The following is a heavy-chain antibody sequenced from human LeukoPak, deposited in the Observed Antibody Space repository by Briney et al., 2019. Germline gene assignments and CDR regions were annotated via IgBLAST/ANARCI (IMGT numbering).Heavy chain of an antibody. CDR2: INPNSGGT. Sequence: ASVKVSCKASGYTFTGYYMHWVRQAPGQGLEWMGWINPNSGGTNYAQKFQGRVTMTRDTSISTAYMELSRLRSDDTAVYYCARGGVVPAALLSFYYWGPRALGTLSS. CDR1: GYTFTGYY. J-gene: IGHJ4*02. V-gene: IGHV1-2*02. CDR3: ARGGVVPAALLSFYY. D-gene: IGHD2-2*01.